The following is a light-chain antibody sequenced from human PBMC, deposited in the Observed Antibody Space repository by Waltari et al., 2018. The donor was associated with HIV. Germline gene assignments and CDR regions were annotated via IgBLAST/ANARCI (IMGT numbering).Light chain of an antibody. CDR1: QSVSTN. CDR3: QQYNNWPPAYT. Sequence: EIMLTQPPAPLSVSPGDTATLSFRASQSVSTNLASYQQKPGQAPRLLFYDASTSATGVPARFSGGGSETEFTLTITSLQSEDFAVYYCQQYNNWPPAYTFGQGTKLEIK. V-gene: IGKV3-15*01. CDR2: DAS. J-gene: IGKJ2*01.